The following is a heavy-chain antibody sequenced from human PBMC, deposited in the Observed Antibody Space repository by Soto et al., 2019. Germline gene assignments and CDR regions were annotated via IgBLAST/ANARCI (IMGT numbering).Heavy chain of an antibody. D-gene: IGHD3-10*01. CDR1: GGSITNYY. Sequence: QVQLQESGPGLVKPSETLSLTCTVSGGSITNYYCSWFRQPPGKGLEWIGYINYDGYSAYNLSLTSRVPLSMDASKTQFSLMLESVTATDTAVYYCARHGFGPLHGLVDVWGPGTTVIVSS. V-gene: IGHV4-59*08. CDR2: INYDGYS. CDR3: ARHGFGPLHGLVDV. J-gene: IGHJ6*02.